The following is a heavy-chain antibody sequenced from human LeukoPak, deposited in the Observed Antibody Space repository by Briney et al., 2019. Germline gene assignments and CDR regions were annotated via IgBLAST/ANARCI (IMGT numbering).Heavy chain of an antibody. CDR1: GYAFSGYY. J-gene: IGHJ4*02. CDR3: ATPRGGTTFDY. Sequence: ASVKVSCKTSGYAFSGYYLHWVRQAPGQGLEWMGWINPNSGGTNSAQKFQGRVTMTEDTSTDTAYMELSSLRSEDTAVYYCATPRGGTTFDYWGQGTLVTVSS. CDR2: INPNSGGT. D-gene: IGHD1-7*01. V-gene: IGHV1-2*02.